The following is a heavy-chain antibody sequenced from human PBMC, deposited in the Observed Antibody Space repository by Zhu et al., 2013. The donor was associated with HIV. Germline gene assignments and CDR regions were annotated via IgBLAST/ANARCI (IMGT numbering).Heavy chain of an antibody. CDR1: GFTFSSYD. J-gene: IGHJ6*02. V-gene: IGHV3-13*01. Sequence: EVQLVESGGGLVQPGGSLRLSCAASGFTFSSYDMHWVRQGTGKGLEWVSAIGTAGDSYYSGSVKGRFTISRENAKNSLYLQMNSLRAEDTAVYYCASPYSSSSSYYYYGMDVWGQGTTVTVSS. CDR2: IGTAGDS. D-gene: IGHD6-6*01. CDR3: ASPYSSSSSYYYYGMDV.